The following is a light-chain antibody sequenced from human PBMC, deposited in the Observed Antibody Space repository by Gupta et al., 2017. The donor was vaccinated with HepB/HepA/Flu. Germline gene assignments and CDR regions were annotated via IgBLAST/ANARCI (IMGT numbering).Light chain of an antibody. CDR2: DVS. CDR1: SADIGGYNY. J-gene: IGLJ2*01. CDR3: SSKRSSSVI. V-gene: IGLV2-14*03. Sequence: QSALTQPASVSGSPGQSITISCTGTSADIGGYNYVSWYQQHPGKAPKVMIYDVSNRPSGGSHRFSGSRSGNTAALTISGLQAEDEADYYCSSKRSSSVIFGGGTKLTVL.